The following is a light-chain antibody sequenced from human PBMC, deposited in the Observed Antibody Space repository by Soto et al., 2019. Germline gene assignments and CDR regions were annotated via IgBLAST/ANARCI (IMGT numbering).Light chain of an antibody. Sequence: DIQMTQSPSSLSASVGDRVTITCRASQDIKNYLAWYQQGAGKVPKLLIYAASTLQSGVPSRFSGSGSGTEFTLTISSLQPDDFATYYCQQYNSYSTFGQGTKVDIK. CDR2: AAS. V-gene: IGKV1-27*01. J-gene: IGKJ1*01. CDR1: QDIKNY. CDR3: QQYNSYST.